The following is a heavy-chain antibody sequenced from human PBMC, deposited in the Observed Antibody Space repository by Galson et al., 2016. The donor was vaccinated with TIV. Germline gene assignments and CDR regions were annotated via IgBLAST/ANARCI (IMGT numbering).Heavy chain of an antibody. CDR1: GYRFTNKW. CDR2: IDPSASYT. Sequence: QSGAEVKKPGESLRISCRASGYRFTNKWITWVRQRPGKGLEWMGRIDPSASYTNYSPSFQGHVTISVDRSTNTAYLEWNSLRTSDTAMYFCAREPIVTPETNDYWGQGTLVTVSS. CDR3: AREPIVTPETNDY. D-gene: IGHD5-18*01. V-gene: IGHV5-10-1*01. J-gene: IGHJ4*02.